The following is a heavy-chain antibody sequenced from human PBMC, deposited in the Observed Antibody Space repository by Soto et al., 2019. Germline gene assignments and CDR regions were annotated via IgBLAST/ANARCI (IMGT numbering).Heavy chain of an antibody. CDR1: GFSLSPSGVG. CDR2: IYGNDDQ. Sequence: GSGPTLVNPTQTLTLTCTFSGFSLSPSGVGVGWIRQPQGKALEGLPSIYGNDDQRHSPSLKSRLTITKDTSKNQVVLTMANMDPVETATYYCAQGGGFDPWGQGTLVTVSS. D-gene: IGHD3-16*01. J-gene: IGHJ5*02. CDR3: AQGGGFDP. V-gene: IGHV2-5*01.